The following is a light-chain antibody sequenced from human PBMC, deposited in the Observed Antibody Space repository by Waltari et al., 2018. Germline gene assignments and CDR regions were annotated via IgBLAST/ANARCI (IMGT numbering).Light chain of an antibody. CDR3: QHYSTYSRT. CDR2: KAS. J-gene: IGKJ1*01. V-gene: IGKV1-5*03. Sequence: DIQMTQFPSTLSASVGDRVTITCWASQSISTWLAWYQQKPGKAPKLLIYKASILESGVPSRISGSGSGTEFTLTINSLQPDDFATYYCQHYSTYSRTFGQGTMVEIK. CDR1: QSISTW.